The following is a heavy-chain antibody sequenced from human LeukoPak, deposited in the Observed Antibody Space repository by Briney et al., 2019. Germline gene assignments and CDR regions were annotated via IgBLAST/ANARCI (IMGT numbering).Heavy chain of an antibody. CDR3: ARGSGSYATYFDF. CDR1: GFNFDDYG. Sequence: GGSLRLSCAASGFNFDDYGMTWVRQAPGEGLEWVSGISWNGGSTAYVDSVKGRFTISRDNAKNSLYLQMNSLRGEDTALYYCARGSGSYATYFDFWGQGTLVTVSS. V-gene: IGHV3-20*04. J-gene: IGHJ4*02. D-gene: IGHD1-26*01. CDR2: ISWNGGST.